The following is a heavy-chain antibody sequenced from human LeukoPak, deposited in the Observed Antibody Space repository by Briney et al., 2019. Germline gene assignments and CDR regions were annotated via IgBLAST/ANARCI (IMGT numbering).Heavy chain of an antibody. J-gene: IGHJ4*02. CDR2: IWYDGSNK. V-gene: IGHV3-33*01. CDR3: ARAQYDYVWGSYRSYYFDY. Sequence: QAGGSLRLSCAASGFTFSSYGMHWVRQAPGKGLEWVAVIWYDGSNKYYADSVKGRFTISRDNSKNTLYLQMNSLRAEDTAVYYCARAQYDYVWGSYRSYYFDYWGQGTLVTVSS. D-gene: IGHD3-16*02. CDR1: GFTFSSYG.